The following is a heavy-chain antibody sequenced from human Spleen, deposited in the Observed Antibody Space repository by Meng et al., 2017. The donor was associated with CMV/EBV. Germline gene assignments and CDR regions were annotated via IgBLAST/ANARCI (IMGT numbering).Heavy chain of an antibody. CDR3: ARGQLPAYYFHH. V-gene: IGHV1-69*02. CDR1: GATFGSST. Sequence: CKVSGATFGSSTISWVRQAPGQGLEWMGRIIGILGIEKYSQKLKGRVTISADRSTNTVYMELSSLTSEDTAVYYCARGQLPAYYFHHGGPGTLVTVSS. D-gene: IGHD2-2*01. CDR2: IIGILGIE. J-gene: IGHJ4*02.